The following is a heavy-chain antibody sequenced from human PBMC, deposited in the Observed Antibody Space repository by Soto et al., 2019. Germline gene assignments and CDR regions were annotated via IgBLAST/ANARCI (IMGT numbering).Heavy chain of an antibody. Sequence: GGSLRLSCAASGFTFSSYSMNWVRQAPGKGLEWVSSISSSSSYIYYADSVKGRFTISRDNAKNSLYLQMNSLRAEDTAVYYCARDRIAAAGRGDAFDIWGQGTMVTVSS. CDR1: GFTFSSYS. V-gene: IGHV3-21*01. J-gene: IGHJ3*02. CDR2: ISSSSSYI. D-gene: IGHD6-13*01. CDR3: ARDRIAAAGRGDAFDI.